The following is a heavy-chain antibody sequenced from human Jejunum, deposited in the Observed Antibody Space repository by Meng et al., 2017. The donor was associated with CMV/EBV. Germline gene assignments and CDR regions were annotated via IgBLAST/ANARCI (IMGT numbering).Heavy chain of an antibody. V-gene: IGHV4-39*07. CDR2: IYYSGTT. CDR1: GGSISSTTYC. Sequence: CTVSGGSISSTTYCWGWIRQPPGKGLEWIGDIYYSGTTYYNPSLKSRLTISLDTSKNHFSLRLSSVTAADTALYYCARSSTSGFDPWGQGTLVTVSS. CDR3: ARSSTSGFDP. D-gene: IGHD2-2*01. J-gene: IGHJ5*02.